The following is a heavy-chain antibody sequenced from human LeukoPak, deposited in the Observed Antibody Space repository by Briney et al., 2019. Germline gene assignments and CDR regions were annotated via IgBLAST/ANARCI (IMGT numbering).Heavy chain of an antibody. CDR3: AKVYGGSYGFDAFDI. Sequence: GGSLRLSCAASGFTFSSYAMSWVRQAPGKGLEWVSAISGSGGSTYYADSVKGRFTISRDNSKNTLYLQMNSLRAEDTAAYYCAKVYGGSYGFDAFDIWGQGTMVTVSS. V-gene: IGHV3-23*01. CDR1: GFTFSSYA. CDR2: ISGSGGST. J-gene: IGHJ3*02. D-gene: IGHD1-26*01.